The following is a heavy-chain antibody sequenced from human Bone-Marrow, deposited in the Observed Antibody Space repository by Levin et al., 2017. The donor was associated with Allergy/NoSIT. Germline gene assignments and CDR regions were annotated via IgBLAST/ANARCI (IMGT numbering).Heavy chain of an antibody. CDR3: ARGYYTPTNYDMVTGYYNRGNQDNWFDP. CDR2: ISSSSSTI. Sequence: GGSLRLSCAASGFTFSSYSMNWVRQAPGKGLEWVSYISSSSSTIYYADSVKGRFTISRDNAKNSLYLQMNSLRAEDTAVYYCARGYYTPTNYDMVTGYYNRGNQDNWFDPWGQGTLVTVSS. D-gene: IGHD3-9*01. CDR1: GFTFSSYS. V-gene: IGHV3-48*01. J-gene: IGHJ5*02.